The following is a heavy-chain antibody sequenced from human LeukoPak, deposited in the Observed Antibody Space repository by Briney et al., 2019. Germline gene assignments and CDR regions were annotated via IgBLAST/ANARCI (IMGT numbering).Heavy chain of an antibody. J-gene: IGHJ4*02. Sequence: SVKVSCKASGGTFSSYAIRWVRQAPGQGLECMGRIIPIFGTANYAQKFQGRVTITTDESTSTAYMELSSLRSEETAVYYCARDVAYCGGDCYDFYYCGQGTLFTVSS. D-gene: IGHD2-21*02. V-gene: IGHV1-69*05. CDR3: ARDVAYCGGDCYDFYY. CDR1: GGTFSSYA. CDR2: IIPIFGTA.